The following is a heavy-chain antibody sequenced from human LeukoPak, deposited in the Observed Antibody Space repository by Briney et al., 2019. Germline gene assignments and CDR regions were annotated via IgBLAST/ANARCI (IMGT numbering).Heavy chain of an antibody. Sequence: PSETLSLTCTVSGGSISSYYWSWIRQPPGKGLEWIGEINHSGSTNYNPSLKSRVTISVDTSKNQFSLKLSSVTAADTAVYYCARLGYCSSTSCNYYYYYYMDVWGRGTTVTISS. J-gene: IGHJ6*03. CDR3: ARLGYCSSTSCNYYYYYYMDV. CDR1: GGSISSYY. CDR2: INHSGST. D-gene: IGHD2-2*01. V-gene: IGHV4-34*01.